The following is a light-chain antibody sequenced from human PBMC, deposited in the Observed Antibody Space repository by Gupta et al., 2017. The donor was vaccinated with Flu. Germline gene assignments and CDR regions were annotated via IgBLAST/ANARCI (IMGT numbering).Light chain of an antibody. J-gene: IGKJ2*03. CDR1: QSISSY. CDR3: QQCYSTLYS. CDR2: AAS. V-gene: IGKV1-39*01. Sequence: DIQMTQSPSSLSASVGDRVTITCRASQSISSYLNWYQQKPGKAPKLLIYAASSLQSGVPSRLSGSRSGTDFTLTIIMLQPEDFATYYCQQCYSTLYSFGQGTKMEIQ.